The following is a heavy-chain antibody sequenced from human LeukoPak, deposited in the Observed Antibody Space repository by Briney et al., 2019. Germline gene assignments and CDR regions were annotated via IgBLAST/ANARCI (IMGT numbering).Heavy chain of an antibody. V-gene: IGHV4-34*01. CDR3: ARGPRRERPRNWFDP. D-gene: IGHD6-6*01. CDR1: GGSFSGYY. CDR2: INHDGGT. J-gene: IGHJ5*02. Sequence: SETLSLTCAVYGGSFSGYYWNWIRQPPGKGLEWIGEINHDGGTNYNPSLKSRVTISVDTSKNQFSLKVSSVTAADTAVYYCARGPRRERPRNWFDPWGQGTLVTVSS.